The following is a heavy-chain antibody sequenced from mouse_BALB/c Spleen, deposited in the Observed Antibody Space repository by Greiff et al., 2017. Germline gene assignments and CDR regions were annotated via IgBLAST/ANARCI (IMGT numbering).Heavy chain of an antibody. Sequence: LQQPGSELVRPGASVKLSCKASGYTFTSYWMHWVKQRPGQGLEWIGNIYPGSGSTNYDEKFKSKATLTVDTSSSTAYMQLSSLTSEDSAVYYCTRGDLLYAMDYWGQGTSVTVSS. CDR3: TRGDLLYAMDY. D-gene: IGHD2-1*01. V-gene: IGHV1S22*01. CDR2: IYPGSGST. CDR1: GYTFTSYW. J-gene: IGHJ4*01.